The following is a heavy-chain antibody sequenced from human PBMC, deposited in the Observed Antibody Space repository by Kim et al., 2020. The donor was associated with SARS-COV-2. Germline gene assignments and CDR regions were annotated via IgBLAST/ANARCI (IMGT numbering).Heavy chain of an antibody. Sequence: GGSLRLSCAASGFTFSSYWMSWVRQAPGKRLEWVANINGDGSEKYYVDSVKGRFTISRDNAKNSLYLQMNSLRAEDTAVYYCARACSGWYNYWGQGTLVTVSS. CDR2: INGDGSEK. D-gene: IGHD6-19*01. J-gene: IGHJ4*02. V-gene: IGHV3-7*01. CDR1: GFTFSSYW. CDR3: ARACSGWYNY.